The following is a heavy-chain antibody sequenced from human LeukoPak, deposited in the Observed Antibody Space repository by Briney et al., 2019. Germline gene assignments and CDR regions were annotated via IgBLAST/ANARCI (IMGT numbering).Heavy chain of an antibody. Sequence: PGGSLRLSCAASGFTFSSYAMNWVRQAPGKGLEWVSAISGGGGSTYYADSVKGRFTIPRDHSKNTLYLQMNSLRAEDTAVYYCAKTCGGDCYSTFDYWGQGTLVTVSS. D-gene: IGHD2-21*02. V-gene: IGHV3-23*01. CDR2: ISGGGGST. CDR3: AKTCGGDCYSTFDY. CDR1: GFTFSSYA. J-gene: IGHJ4*02.